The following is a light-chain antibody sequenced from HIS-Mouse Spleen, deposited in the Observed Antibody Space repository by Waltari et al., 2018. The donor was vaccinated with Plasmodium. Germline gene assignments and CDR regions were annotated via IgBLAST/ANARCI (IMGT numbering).Light chain of an antibody. J-gene: IGLJ2*01. Sequence: QSVLTQPPSVSGAPGQRVTISGTGSSPNIGAGYEVPWYQQLPGTAPKLLIYVNSNRPSGVPDRFSGSKSGTSASLAITGLQAEDEAYYYCQSYDSSLSAVVFGGGTKLTVL. CDR2: VNS. CDR1: SPNIGAGYE. V-gene: IGLV1-40*01. CDR3: QSYDSSLSAVV.